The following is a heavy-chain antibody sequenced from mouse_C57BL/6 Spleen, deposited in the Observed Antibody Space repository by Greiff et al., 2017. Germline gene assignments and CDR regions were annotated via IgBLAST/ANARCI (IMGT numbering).Heavy chain of an antibody. D-gene: IGHD2-4*01. Sequence: VQLQQPGAELVRPGSSVKLSCKASGYTFTSYWMDWVKQRPGQGLEWIGNIYPSDSETHYNQKFKDKATLTVDKSSSTAYMQLSSLTSEDSAVYYCARLGDYGSFDYWGQGTTLTVSS. J-gene: IGHJ2*01. CDR3: ARLGDYGSFDY. V-gene: IGHV1-61*01. CDR1: GYTFTSYW. CDR2: IYPSDSET.